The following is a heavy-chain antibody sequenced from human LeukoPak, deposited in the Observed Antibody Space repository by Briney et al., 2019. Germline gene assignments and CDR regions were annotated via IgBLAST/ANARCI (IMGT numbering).Heavy chain of an antibody. J-gene: IGHJ4*02. CDR1: GITFSSYS. V-gene: IGHV3-21*01. CDR3: ARVWYYDFWSGYSCLDY. Sequence: GGSLRLSCEASGITFSSYSMNWLRQAPGKGLEWVSSISSTSSNTNYADSVKGRFTISRDNAKNSLYLQMNSLRAEDTAVYYCARVWYYDFWSGYSCLDYWGQGTLVTVSS. D-gene: IGHD3-3*01. CDR2: ISSTSSNT.